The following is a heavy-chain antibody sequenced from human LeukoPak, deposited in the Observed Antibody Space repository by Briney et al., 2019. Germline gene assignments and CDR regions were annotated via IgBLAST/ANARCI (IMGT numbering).Heavy chain of an antibody. V-gene: IGHV3-30-3*01. J-gene: IGHJ4*02. D-gene: IGHD3-10*01. Sequence: GGSLRLSCAASGFTFSSYAMHWVRQAPGKGLEWVAVISYDGSNKYYADSVKGRFTISRDNSKNTLYLQMNSLRAEDTAVYYCARGGYYYGSGRYEYFDYWGQGTLVTVSS. CDR3: ARGGYYYGSGRYEYFDY. CDR2: ISYDGSNK. CDR1: GFTFSSYA.